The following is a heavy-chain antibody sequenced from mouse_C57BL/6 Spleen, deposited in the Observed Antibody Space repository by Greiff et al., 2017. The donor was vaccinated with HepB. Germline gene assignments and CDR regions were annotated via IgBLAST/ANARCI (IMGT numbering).Heavy chain of an antibody. J-gene: IGHJ3*01. CDR3: ARRGEYDGFAY. D-gene: IGHD2-12*01. V-gene: IGHV1-54*01. CDR2: SNPGSGGN. Sequence: VQLQQSGAELVRPGTSVKVSCKASGYAFANYLIEWVKQRPGQGLEWIGVSNPGSGGNNYNEKFKGKVTLTADKSSSTAYMQLSRLQSEDSAVYVCARRGEYDGFAYWGQGTRVTVSA. CDR1: GYAFANYL.